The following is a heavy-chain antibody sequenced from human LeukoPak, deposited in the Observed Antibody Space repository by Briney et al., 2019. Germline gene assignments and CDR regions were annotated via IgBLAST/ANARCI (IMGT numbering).Heavy chain of an antibody. J-gene: IGHJ5*02. D-gene: IGHD3-10*01. V-gene: IGHV4-39*07. Sequence: SETLSLTCTVSGGSISSSSYYWGWIRQPPGKGLEWIGEIYHSGSTNYNPSLKSRVTISVDKSKNQFSLKLSSVTAADTAVYYCATTTYGSGSYFRVGWFDPWGQGTLVTVSS. CDR2: IYHSGST. CDR1: GGSISSSSYY. CDR3: ATTTYGSGSYFRVGWFDP.